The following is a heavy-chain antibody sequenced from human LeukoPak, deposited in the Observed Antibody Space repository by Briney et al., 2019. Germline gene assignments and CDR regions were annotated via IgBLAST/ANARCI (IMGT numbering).Heavy chain of an antibody. J-gene: IGHJ5*02. CDR2: INHSGST. V-gene: IGHV4-34*01. CDR1: GGSFSGYY. Sequence: SETLSLTCAVYGGSFSGYYWSWIRQPPGKGLEWIGEINHSGSTNYNPSLKSRVTISVDTSKNQFSLKLSSVTAADTAVYYCARGTLRRFDPWGQGTLVTVSS. CDR3: ARGTLRRFDP.